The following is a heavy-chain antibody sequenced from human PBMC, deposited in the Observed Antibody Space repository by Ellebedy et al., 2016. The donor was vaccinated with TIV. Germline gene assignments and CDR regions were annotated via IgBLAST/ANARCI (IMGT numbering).Heavy chain of an antibody. V-gene: IGHV4-4*07. CDR3: ARDGDDYGDYLAFDI. J-gene: IGHJ3*02. D-gene: IGHD4-17*01. CDR2: IYSSGST. CDR1: GGSISSYY. Sequence: SETLSLXXTVSGGSISSYYWSWIRQPAGKGLEWIGRIYSSGSTNYNAIFKSRVTMSVDTSNNQFSLKLNSMTAADTAVYYCARDGDDYGDYLAFDIWGQGTMVTVSS.